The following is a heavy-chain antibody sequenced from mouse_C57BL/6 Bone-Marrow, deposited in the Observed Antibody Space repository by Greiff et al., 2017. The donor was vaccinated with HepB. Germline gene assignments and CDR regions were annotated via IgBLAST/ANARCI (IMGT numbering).Heavy chain of an antibody. CDR3: AGVTYDYDGYYFDY. V-gene: IGHV1-76*01. J-gene: IGHJ2*01. D-gene: IGHD2-4*01. Sequence: VQLQQSGAELVRPGASVKLSCKASGYTFTDYYINWVKQRPGQGLEWIARIYPGSGNTYYNEKFKGKATLTAEKSSSTAYMQLSSLTSEDSAVYFCAGVTYDYDGYYFDYWGQGTTLTVSS. CDR1: GYTFTDYY. CDR2: IYPGSGNT.